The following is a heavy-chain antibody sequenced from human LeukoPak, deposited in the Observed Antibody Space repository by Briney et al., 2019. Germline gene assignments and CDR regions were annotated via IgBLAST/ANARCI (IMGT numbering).Heavy chain of an antibody. D-gene: IGHD3-16*02. CDR2: ISGSGGST. V-gene: IGHV3-23*01. CDR3: AKDPYDYVWGSYRYPTGY. J-gene: IGHJ4*02. Sequence: GGSLRLSCAASGFTFSSYAMSWVRQAPGKGLEWVSAISGSGGSTYYADSVKGRFTISRDNSKTTLYLQMNSLRAEDTAIYYCAKDPYDYVWGSYRYPTGYWGQGTLVTVSS. CDR1: GFTFSSYA.